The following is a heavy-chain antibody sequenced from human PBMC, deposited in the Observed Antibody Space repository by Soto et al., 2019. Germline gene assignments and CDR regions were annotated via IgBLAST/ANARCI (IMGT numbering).Heavy chain of an antibody. CDR2: IYHSGST. CDR1: GGSISSGGYS. Sequence: SETLSLTCAVSGGSISSGGYSWSWIRQPPGKGLEWIGYIYHSGSTNYNPSLKGRVIISVDTSKSQFSLKLNSVTAADTAVYYCARDDNGYYYGMDVWGQGTTVTVSS. CDR3: ARDDNGYYYGMDV. V-gene: IGHV4-30-2*01. D-gene: IGHD4-17*01. J-gene: IGHJ6*02.